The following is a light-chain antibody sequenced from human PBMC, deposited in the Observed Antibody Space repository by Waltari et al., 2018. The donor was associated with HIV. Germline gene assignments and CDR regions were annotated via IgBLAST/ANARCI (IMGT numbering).Light chain of an antibody. CDR2: GAS. Sequence: EIVMTQSPATLSVSPGERATLSCGASQSVSSNLAWFQQKPGQAPRLLVYGASTRATGIPARFSGSGSGTHFTLTISSLQSEDFAVYHCQQYNNWPPMYTFGQGTKVVIK. CDR3: QQYNNWPPMYT. J-gene: IGKJ2*01. V-gene: IGKV3-15*01. CDR1: QSVSSN.